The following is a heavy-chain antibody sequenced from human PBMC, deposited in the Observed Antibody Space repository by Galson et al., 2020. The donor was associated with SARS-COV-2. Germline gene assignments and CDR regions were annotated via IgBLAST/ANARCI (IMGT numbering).Heavy chain of an antibody. CDR2: IVVGSGKT. CDR1: GFTFTTAA. Sequence: SVKVSCKASGFTFTTAAMQWVRQARGQRLEWIGWIVVGSGKTNYAQKFQERVTITRDMSTTTAYMELSSLRSEDTAVYYCAAVTLRGAAYWGQGTLVTVSS. V-gene: IGHV1-58*02. J-gene: IGHJ4*02. D-gene: IGHD3-10*01. CDR3: AAVTLRGAAY.